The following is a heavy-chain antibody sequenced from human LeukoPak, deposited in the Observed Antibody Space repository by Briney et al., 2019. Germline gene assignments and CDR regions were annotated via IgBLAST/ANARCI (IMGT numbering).Heavy chain of an antibody. J-gene: IGHJ6*02. CDR3: AKHYYNFYYYAMDV. CDR2: ISGSGVST. V-gene: IGHV3-23*01. Sequence: QPGGSLRLSCAASGFTFSSYAMSWVRQAPGKGLEWVSTISGSGVSTYYADSVTGRFTISRDNSKNTLYLQMNSLRAEDTAVYYCAKHYYNFYYYAMDVWGQGTTVTVSS. D-gene: IGHD3-3*01. CDR1: GFTFSSYA.